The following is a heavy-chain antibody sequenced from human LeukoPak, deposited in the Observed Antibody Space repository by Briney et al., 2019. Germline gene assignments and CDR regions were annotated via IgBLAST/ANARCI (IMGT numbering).Heavy chain of an antibody. CDR2: IYYSGST. Sequence: SETLSLTCTVSGGSISSGDYYWSGIRQPPGKGLEWIGYIYYSGSTYYNPSLKSRVTISVDTSKNQFSLKLGSVTAADTAVYYCARDGTTAIFDYWGQGTLVTVSS. CDR1: GGSISSGDYY. CDR3: ARDGTTAIFDY. D-gene: IGHD2/OR15-2a*01. V-gene: IGHV4-30-4*01. J-gene: IGHJ4*02.